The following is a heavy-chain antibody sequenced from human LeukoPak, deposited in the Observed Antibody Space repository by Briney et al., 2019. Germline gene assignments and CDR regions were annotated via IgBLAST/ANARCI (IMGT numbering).Heavy chain of an antibody. V-gene: IGHV3-23*01. CDR3: AKDRGQWEPYDY. D-gene: IGHD1-26*01. CDR2: ISGSGGST. J-gene: IGHJ4*02. CDR1: GFTFSSYG. Sequence: GGSLRLSCAASGFTFSSYGMSWVRQAPGKGLEWVSAISGSGGSTYYADSVKGRFTISRDNPKNTLYLQMNSLRAEDTAVYYCAKDRGQWEPYDYWGQGTLVTVSS.